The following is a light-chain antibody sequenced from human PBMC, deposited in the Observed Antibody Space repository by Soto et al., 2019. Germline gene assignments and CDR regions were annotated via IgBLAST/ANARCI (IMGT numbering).Light chain of an antibody. CDR3: QQYNNWRFT. V-gene: IGKV3-15*01. CDR1: QSISSN. CDR2: GAS. J-gene: IGKJ3*01. Sequence: EIVMTQSPATLSVSPGERATLSCRASQSISSNLAWYQQKPGQAPRLLIYGASTRATAIPATSSGSGSGTEFTLTISSLQSEDFAVYYCQQYNNWRFTFGPGTNVDIK.